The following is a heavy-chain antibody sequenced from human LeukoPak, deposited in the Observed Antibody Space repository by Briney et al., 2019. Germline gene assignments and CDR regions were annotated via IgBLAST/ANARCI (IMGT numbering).Heavy chain of an antibody. CDR2: IYYSGST. D-gene: IGHD3-22*01. V-gene: IGHV4-31*03. J-gene: IGHJ4*02. CDR3: AIGVYYDSSGYYVDY. Sequence: SETLSLTCTVSGGSISSGGYYWSWIRQHPGKGLEWIGYIYYSGSTYYNPSLKSRVTISVDTSKNQFSLKLSSVTAADTAVYYCAIGVYYDSSGYYVDYWGQGTLVTVSS. CDR1: GGSISSGGYY.